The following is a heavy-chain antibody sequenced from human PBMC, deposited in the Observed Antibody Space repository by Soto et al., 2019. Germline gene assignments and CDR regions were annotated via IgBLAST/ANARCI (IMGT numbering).Heavy chain of an antibody. CDR1: GFTFSSYG. CDR3: AKARKGDYYDSSGYFGFGCDY. V-gene: IGHV3-30*18. CDR2: ISYDGSNK. Sequence: GGSLRFSCAASGFTFSSYGMHWVRQAPGKGLEWVAVISYDGSNKYYADSVKGRFTISRDNSKNTLYLQMNSLRAEDTAVYYCAKARKGDYYDSSGYFGFGCDYWGQGSLVTVSS. D-gene: IGHD3-22*01. J-gene: IGHJ4*02.